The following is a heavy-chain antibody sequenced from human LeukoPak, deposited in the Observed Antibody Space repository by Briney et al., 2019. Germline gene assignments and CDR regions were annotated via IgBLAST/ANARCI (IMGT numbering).Heavy chain of an antibody. J-gene: IGHJ1*01. CDR3: SRDSVDSSGQGDLQH. CDR2: VNTNSGAT. Sequence: ASVKASCKASGYTFTDHSLYWVRQAPGQGLEWVGWVNTNSGATSYAQRFQGRVTMTRDTSINTAYMELNRLTSEDTAVYYCSRDSVDSSGQGDLQHWGQGTLVSVSS. CDR1: GYTFTDHS. D-gene: IGHD3-22*01. V-gene: IGHV1-2*02.